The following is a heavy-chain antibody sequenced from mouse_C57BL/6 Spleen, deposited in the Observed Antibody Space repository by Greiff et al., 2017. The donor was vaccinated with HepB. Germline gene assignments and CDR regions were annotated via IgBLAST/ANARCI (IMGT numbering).Heavy chain of an antibody. J-gene: IGHJ1*03. Sequence: QVQLQQSGAELARPGASVKLSCKASGYTFTSYGISWVKQRTGQGLEWIGEIYPRSGNTYYNEKFKGKATLTADKSSSTAYMELRSLTSEDSAVYFCAYYYGSRTRYFDVWGTGTTVTVSS. CDR1: GYTFTSYG. CDR2: IYPRSGNT. CDR3: AYYYGSRTRYFDV. V-gene: IGHV1-81*01. D-gene: IGHD1-1*01.